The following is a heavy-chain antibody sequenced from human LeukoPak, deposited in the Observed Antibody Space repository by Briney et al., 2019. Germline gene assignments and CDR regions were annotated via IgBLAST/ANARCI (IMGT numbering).Heavy chain of an antibody. V-gene: IGHV1-2*06. CDR3: ARDLPMGYYYDSSGYYPYWYFDL. Sequence: ASVKVSCKASGYTFTGYYMHWVRQAPGQGLEWMGRINPNSGGTNYAQEFQGRVTMTRDTSISTAYMELSWLRSDDTAVYYCARDLPMGYYYDSSGYYPYWYFDLWGRGTLVTVSS. D-gene: IGHD3-22*01. CDR1: GYTFTGYY. CDR2: INPNSGGT. J-gene: IGHJ2*01.